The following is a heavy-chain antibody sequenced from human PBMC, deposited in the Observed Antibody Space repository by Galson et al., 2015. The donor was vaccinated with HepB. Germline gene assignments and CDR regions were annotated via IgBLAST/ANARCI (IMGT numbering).Heavy chain of an antibody. Sequence: QSGAEVKKPGESLRISCKGSGYSFTSYWISWVRQMPGKGLEWMGRIDPSDSYTNYSPSFQGHVTISADKSISTAYLQWSSLKASDTAMYYCARLVGMATTIGDAFDIWGQGTMVTVSS. V-gene: IGHV5-10-1*01. J-gene: IGHJ3*02. D-gene: IGHD5-24*01. CDR1: GYSFTSYW. CDR2: IDPSDSYT. CDR3: ARLVGMATTIGDAFDI.